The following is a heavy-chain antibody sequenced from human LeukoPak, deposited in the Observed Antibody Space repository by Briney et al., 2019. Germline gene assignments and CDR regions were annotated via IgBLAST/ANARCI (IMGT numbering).Heavy chain of an antibody. V-gene: IGHV3-23*01. D-gene: IGHD3-3*01. Sequence: PGGSLRLSCAAPGFTFSSYAMSWVRQAPGKGLEWVSAISGSGGSTYYADSVKGRFTISRDNSKNTLYLQMNSLRAEDTAVYYCAKGASPRFWSDYSNFDYWGQGTLVTVSS. CDR2: ISGSGGST. J-gene: IGHJ4*02. CDR1: GFTFSSYA. CDR3: AKGASPRFWSDYSNFDY.